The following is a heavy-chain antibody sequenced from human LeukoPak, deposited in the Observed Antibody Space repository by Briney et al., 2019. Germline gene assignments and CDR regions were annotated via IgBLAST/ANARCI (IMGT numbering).Heavy chain of an antibody. Sequence: PGGSLRLSCAAPGFTFSDYYMSWIRQAPGKGLEWVSYISSSGSTIYYADSVKGRFTISRDNAKNSLYLQMNSLRAEDTAVYYCARDGVTIFGVVTPNFDYWGQGTLVTVSS. CDR1: GFTFSDYY. J-gene: IGHJ4*02. D-gene: IGHD3-3*01. CDR3: ARDGVTIFGVVTPNFDY. CDR2: ISSSGSTI. V-gene: IGHV3-11*01.